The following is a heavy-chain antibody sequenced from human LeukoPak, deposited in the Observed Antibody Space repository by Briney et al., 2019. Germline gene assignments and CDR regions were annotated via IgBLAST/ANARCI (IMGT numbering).Heavy chain of an antibody. V-gene: IGHV3-48*03. CDR1: GFTFSSYE. Sequence: PGGSLRLSCAASGFTFSSYEMNWVRQAPGKGLEWVSFISSSGSTIYYADSVKGRFTISRDNAKNSPSLQMNSLRAEDTAVYYCARDLWSYYGSGSYSYYYYGLDVWGQGTTVTVSS. J-gene: IGHJ6*02. CDR2: ISSSGSTI. D-gene: IGHD3-10*01. CDR3: ARDLWSYYGSGSYSYYYYGLDV.